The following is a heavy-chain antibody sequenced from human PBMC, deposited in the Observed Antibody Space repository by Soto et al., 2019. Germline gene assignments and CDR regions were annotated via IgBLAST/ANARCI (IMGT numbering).Heavy chain of an antibody. Sequence: QVQMVASGGGVVQPGKSLRLSCAASGFTFSDYGMHWVRQAPARGPEWVALVRDDGSKTYYADSVRGRFTISRDNSKKMFYMQINSLRLEDTARYYCATSTATDAFDIWGQGTIVTVSS. CDR2: VRDDGSKT. V-gene: IGHV3-33*01. CDR1: GFTFSDYG. CDR3: ATSTATDAFDI. J-gene: IGHJ3*02.